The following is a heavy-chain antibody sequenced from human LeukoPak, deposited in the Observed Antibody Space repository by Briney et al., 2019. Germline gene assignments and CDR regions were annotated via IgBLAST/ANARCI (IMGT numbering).Heavy chain of an antibody. CDR1: GYTFTGYY. Sequence: ASVKVSCKASGYTFTGYYMHWVRQAPGQGLEWMGWINPNSGGTNYAQKFQGRVTMTRDTSITTAYMELSRLTSDDTAVYYCARDGLLRGGPDYWGQGTLVTVSS. CDR2: INPNSGGT. CDR3: ARDGLLRGGPDY. D-gene: IGHD2-21*02. V-gene: IGHV1-2*02. J-gene: IGHJ4*02.